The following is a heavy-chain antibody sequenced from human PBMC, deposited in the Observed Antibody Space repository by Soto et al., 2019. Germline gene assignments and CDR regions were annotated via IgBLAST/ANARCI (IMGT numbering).Heavy chain of an antibody. CDR2: IRSRANNYAT. D-gene: IGHD3-10*01. J-gene: IGHJ6*04. V-gene: IGHV3-73*01. CDR3: ASGLQASIGDYYYHGAGV. Sequence: GGSLRLSCAASELNFSGSAIHWVRQATGKGLEWVGRIRSRANNYATSCGESVRGRFTFFRDDLRKRAYLQMNTLKTEDTAIYYCASGLQASIGDYYYHGAGVGCKGTSVTVSS. CDR1: ELNFSGSA.